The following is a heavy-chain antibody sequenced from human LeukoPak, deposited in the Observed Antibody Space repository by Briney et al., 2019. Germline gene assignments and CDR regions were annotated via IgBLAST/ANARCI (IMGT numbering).Heavy chain of an antibody. D-gene: IGHD6-19*01. CDR3: ARVKVGIAVAGNTDY. V-gene: IGHV1-18*01. CDR2: ISAYNGNT. J-gene: IGHJ4*02. CDR1: GYTFTSYG. Sequence: GASVKVSCKASGYTFTSYGISWVRQAPGQGLKWMGWISAYNGNTNYAQKLQGRVTMTTDASTSTAYMELRSLRSDDTAVYYCARVKVGIAVAGNTDYWGQGTLVTVSS.